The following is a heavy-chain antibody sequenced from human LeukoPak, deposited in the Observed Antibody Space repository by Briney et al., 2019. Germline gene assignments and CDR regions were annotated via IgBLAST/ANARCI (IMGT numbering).Heavy chain of an antibody. CDR3: ARFAAGGSYYYYMDV. D-gene: IGHD6-25*01. J-gene: IGHJ6*03. CDR1: GFTFSSYT. Sequence: GGSLGLSCAASGFTFSSYTMNWVRQPPGKGLEWVSNIGTSSTTIYYADSVKGRFTISRDSAKNSLYLQMNSLRADDTAVYYCARFAAGGSYYYYMDVWGKGTTVTVSS. V-gene: IGHV3-48*01. CDR2: IGTSSTTI.